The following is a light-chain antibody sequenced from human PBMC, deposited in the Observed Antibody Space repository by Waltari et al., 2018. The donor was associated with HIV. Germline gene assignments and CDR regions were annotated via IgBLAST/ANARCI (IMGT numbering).Light chain of an antibody. CDR1: SSNVGTYNL. J-gene: IGLJ3*02. CDR3: CSYAGSDTLV. Sequence: HSALTQPASASGSPGQSITISCTGTSSNVGTYNLVSWYQQHPGKAPNLLIYEVKRRPSGLSDRFSGSKSGNTASLTVSGLQAEDEAIYYCCSYAGSDTLVFGGGTSLTIL. V-gene: IGLV2-23*02. CDR2: EVK.